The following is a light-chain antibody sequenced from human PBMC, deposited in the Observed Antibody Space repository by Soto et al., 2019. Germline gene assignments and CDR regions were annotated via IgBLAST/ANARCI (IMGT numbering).Light chain of an antibody. V-gene: IGLV2-8*01. Sequence: QSVLTQPPSASGSLGQSVTISCTGTDSDVGAYPYVSWYQLHPGKAPKLIVYEVNKRPSGVPDRFSGSKSGNTASLTVSGLQAEDEAAYYCSAYARRATVVFGPGTTVTVL. CDR3: SAYARRATVV. CDR1: DSDVGAYPY. CDR2: EVN. J-gene: IGLJ1*01.